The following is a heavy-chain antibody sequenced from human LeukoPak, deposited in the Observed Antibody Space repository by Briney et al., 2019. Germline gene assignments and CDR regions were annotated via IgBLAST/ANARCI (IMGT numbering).Heavy chain of an antibody. Sequence: GASLQISCKGSGSSLTSYWIGWVRPVPGKGLEWMGIIYPGDSDTRYSPSFQGQVTISADKSISTAYLQWSSLKASDTAMYYCARLPSSSWYVDYWGQGTLVTVSS. V-gene: IGHV5-51*01. CDR2: IYPGDSDT. J-gene: IGHJ4*02. CDR3: ARLPSSSWYVDY. CDR1: GSSLTSYW. D-gene: IGHD6-13*01.